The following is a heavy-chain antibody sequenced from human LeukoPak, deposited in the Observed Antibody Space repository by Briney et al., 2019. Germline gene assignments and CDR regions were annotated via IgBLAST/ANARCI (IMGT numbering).Heavy chain of an antibody. Sequence: SETLSLTCAVYGGSFSGYYWSWIRQPPGKGLEWIGYIYYSGSTNYNPSLKSRVTISVDTSKNQFSLKLSSVTAADTAVYYCARLQGLGTDFWSGYPPWFDPWGQGTLVTVSS. CDR3: ARLQGLGTDFWSGYPPWFDP. CDR1: GGSFSGYY. J-gene: IGHJ5*02. V-gene: IGHV4-59*08. D-gene: IGHD3-3*01. CDR2: IYYSGST.